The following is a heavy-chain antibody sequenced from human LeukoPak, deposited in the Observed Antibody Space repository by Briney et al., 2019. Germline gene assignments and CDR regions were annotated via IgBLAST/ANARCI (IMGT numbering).Heavy chain of an antibody. J-gene: IGHJ3*01. CDR2: IWYDGSNK. Sequence: GGSLRLSCAASGFTFSSYGMHWVRQAPGKGLEWVAVIWYDGSNKYYADSVKGRFTISRDNSKNTLYLQMDSLKTEDTAIYFCSRDGGDKDGHTAFDVWGQGAMVTVSS. CDR1: GFTFSSYG. V-gene: IGHV3-33*01. D-gene: IGHD3-16*01. CDR3: SRDGGDKDGHTAFDV.